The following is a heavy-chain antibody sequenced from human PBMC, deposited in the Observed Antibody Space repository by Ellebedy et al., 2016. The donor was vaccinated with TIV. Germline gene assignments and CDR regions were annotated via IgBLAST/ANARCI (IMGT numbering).Heavy chain of an antibody. J-gene: IGHJ4*02. Sequence: GESLKISCAASGFTFSSYGMHWVRQAPGKGLEWVAVIWYDGSNKYYADSVKGRFTISRDNSKNTLYLQMNSLRAEDTAVYYCARDGVGGWRAVYFDYWGQGTLVTVSS. V-gene: IGHV3-33*01. CDR2: IWYDGSNK. CDR3: ARDGVGGWRAVYFDY. CDR1: GFTFSSYG. D-gene: IGHD6-19*01.